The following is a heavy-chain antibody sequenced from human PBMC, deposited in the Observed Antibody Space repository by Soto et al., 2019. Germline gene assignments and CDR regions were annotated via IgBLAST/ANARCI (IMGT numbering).Heavy chain of an antibody. CDR1: GFTFSSYA. Sequence: GGSLRLSCAASGFTFSSYAMSWVRQAPGKGLEWVSGISGSGGSTYYADSVKGRLTISRDNSKNTLYVQMNSLRAEDTAAYYCAKHAASYYSGMDVWGQGTTVTVSS. D-gene: IGHD6-13*01. CDR2: ISGSGGST. CDR3: AKHAASYYSGMDV. J-gene: IGHJ6*02. V-gene: IGHV3-23*01.